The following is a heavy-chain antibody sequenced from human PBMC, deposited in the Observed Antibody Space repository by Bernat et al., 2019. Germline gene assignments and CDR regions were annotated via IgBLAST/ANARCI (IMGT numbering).Heavy chain of an antibody. D-gene: IGHD3-3*01. Sequence: QVQLVESGGGVVQPGRSLRLSCAASGFTFSSYGMHWVRQAPGKGLEWVAVIWYDGSNKYYADSVKGRFTISRDNSKNTLYLQMNSLRAEDTAVYYCATERTYYDFWGGYYTGLAAFDIWGQGTMVTVSS. CDR2: IWYDGSNK. J-gene: IGHJ3*02. V-gene: IGHV3-33*01. CDR1: GFTFSSYG. CDR3: ATERTYYDFWGGYYTGLAAFDI.